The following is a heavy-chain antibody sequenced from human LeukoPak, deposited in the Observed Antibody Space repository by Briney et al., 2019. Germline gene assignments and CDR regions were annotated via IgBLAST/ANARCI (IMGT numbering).Heavy chain of an antibody. CDR3: ARDDYSNVPYYYYGMDV. Sequence: GGSLRLSCAASGFTFSSYAMNWVRQAPGKGLEWVSSISSSSSYIYYADSVKGRFTISRDNAKNSLYLQMNSLRAEDTAVYYCARDDYSNVPYYYYGMDVWGQGTTVTVSS. D-gene: IGHD4-11*01. J-gene: IGHJ6*02. CDR2: ISSSSSYI. V-gene: IGHV3-21*01. CDR1: GFTFSSYA.